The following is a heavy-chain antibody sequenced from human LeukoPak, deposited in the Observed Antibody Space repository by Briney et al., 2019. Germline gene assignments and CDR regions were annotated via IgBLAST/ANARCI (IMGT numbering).Heavy chain of an antibody. D-gene: IGHD6-19*01. CDR3: AKDSIAVTGTGYIDY. J-gene: IGHJ4*02. Sequence: GGSLRLSCAASGFTFDDYAMHWVRQAPGKGLEWVSLISWDGAYTYYADSVKGRFTISRDNSKHSLYLQMNSLTAEDTALYYCAKDSIAVTGTGYIDYWGQGTLVTVSS. CDR2: ISWDGAYT. CDR1: GFTFDDYA. V-gene: IGHV3-43D*03.